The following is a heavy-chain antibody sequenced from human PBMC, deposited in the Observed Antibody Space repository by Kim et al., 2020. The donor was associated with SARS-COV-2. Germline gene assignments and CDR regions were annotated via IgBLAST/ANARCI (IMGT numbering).Heavy chain of an antibody. CDR3: VKVGANYGDYDGELTDDDY. CDR1: GFTFSSYA. D-gene: IGHD4-17*01. CDR2: ISSNGGST. Sequence: GGSLRLSCSASGFTFSSYAMHWVRQAPGKGLESVSAISSNGGSTYYADSVKGRFTISRDNSKNTLYLQMSSLRAEDTAVYYCVKVGANYGDYDGELTDDDYWGQGTLVTVSS. J-gene: IGHJ4*02. V-gene: IGHV3-64D*09.